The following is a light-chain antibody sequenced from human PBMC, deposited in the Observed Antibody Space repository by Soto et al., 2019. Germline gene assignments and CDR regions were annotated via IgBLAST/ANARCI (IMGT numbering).Light chain of an antibody. CDR2: AAS. J-gene: IGKJ1*01. Sequence: DIQMTQFPFSLSASVGERVTITCRASQGIRNDLGWYQQKPGKAPKRLIYAASSLQSGVPSRFSGSGSGTEFTLAISSLQPEDSATFYCLQHSTYPLTFGQGTKVEIK. V-gene: IGKV1-17*01. CDR3: LQHSTYPLT. CDR1: QGIRND.